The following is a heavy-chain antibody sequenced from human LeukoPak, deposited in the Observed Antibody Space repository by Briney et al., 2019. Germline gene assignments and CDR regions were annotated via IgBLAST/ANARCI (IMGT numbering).Heavy chain of an antibody. Sequence: PSETLSLTCTVSGGSISAGSYYWSWVRQPPGKGLEWIGYIYYSGSANYNPSLKSRVTISVDTSKNQFSLKLSSVTAADTAVYYCARGGWGWLRDWGQGTLVTVSS. CDR3: ARGGWGWLRD. CDR1: GGSISAGSYY. CDR2: IYYSGSA. D-gene: IGHD5-24*01. V-gene: IGHV4-61*01. J-gene: IGHJ4*02.